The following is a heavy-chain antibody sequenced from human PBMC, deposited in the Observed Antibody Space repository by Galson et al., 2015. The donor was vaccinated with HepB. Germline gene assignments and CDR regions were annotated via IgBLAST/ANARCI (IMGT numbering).Heavy chain of an antibody. CDR3: TRDALVRGLIITYFFDY. J-gene: IGHJ4*02. D-gene: IGHD3-10*01. CDR1: GFTFTSDA. Sequence: SLRLSCAASGFTFTSDAVSWVRQAPGKGLEWVSSISGVGRKKYYAGSVKGRFTISRDNSKNTLFLQMNSLRAEDTAVYFCTRDALVRGLIITYFFDYWGLGTLVTVSS. CDR2: ISGVGRKK. V-gene: IGHV3-23*01.